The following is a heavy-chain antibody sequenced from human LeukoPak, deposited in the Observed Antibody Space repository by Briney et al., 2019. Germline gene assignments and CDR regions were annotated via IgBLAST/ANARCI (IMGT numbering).Heavy chain of an antibody. D-gene: IGHD1-1*01. CDR3: AKDLGTTGTPDY. CDR2: IRYDGSNT. J-gene: IGHJ4*02. CDR1: GFNFSSYG. V-gene: IGHV3-30*02. Sequence: GGSLRLSCAASGFNFSSYGMHWVRQAPAKGLEGVAFIRYDGSNTSYADSVKGRFTISRDNSKNTLYLQMNSLRAEDTAVYYCAKDLGTTGTPDYWGQGTLVTVSS.